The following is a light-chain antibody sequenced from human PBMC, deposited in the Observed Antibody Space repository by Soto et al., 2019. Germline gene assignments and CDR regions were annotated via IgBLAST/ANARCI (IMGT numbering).Light chain of an antibody. CDR1: QSVTNNY. CDR2: GAS. Sequence: EIVLTQSPGTLSLSPGERATLSFRASQSVTNNYLAWFQQKPGQAPRLLMYGASSRATGIPDRFSGSGSGTDFTLTITRLEPEDFAVYYCQQRNYWQVTFGQGTRLQIK. CDR3: QQRNYWQVT. V-gene: IGKV3D-20*02. J-gene: IGKJ5*01.